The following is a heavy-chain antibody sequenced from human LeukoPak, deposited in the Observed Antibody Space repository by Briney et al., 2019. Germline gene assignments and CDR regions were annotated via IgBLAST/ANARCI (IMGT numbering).Heavy chain of an antibody. D-gene: IGHD4-17*01. Sequence: PGGSLRHSCAASGFTFSSYSMNWVRQAPGKGLEWVSSISSSSSYIYYADSVKGRFTISRDNAKNSLYLQMNSLRAEDTAVYYCARVYYGDYEGDYWGQGTLVTVSS. J-gene: IGHJ4*02. CDR2: ISSSSSYI. V-gene: IGHV3-21*01. CDR3: ARVYYGDYEGDY. CDR1: GFTFSSYS.